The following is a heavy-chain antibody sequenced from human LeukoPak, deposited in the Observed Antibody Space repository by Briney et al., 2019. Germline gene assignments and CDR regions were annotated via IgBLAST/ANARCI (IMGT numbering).Heavy chain of an antibody. D-gene: IGHD1-26*01. Sequence: SETLSLTCTVSGGSVSSDLYYWSWIRQPPGKGLEWIGYIYYSGTPNYNPTLKSRVTMSVDTSKNQFSLKLSSVTAADTAVYYCARHGGSYDFDFWGQGTLVTVSS. CDR1: GGSVSSDLYY. CDR3: ARHGGSYDFDF. CDR2: IYYSGTP. J-gene: IGHJ4*02. V-gene: IGHV4-61*01.